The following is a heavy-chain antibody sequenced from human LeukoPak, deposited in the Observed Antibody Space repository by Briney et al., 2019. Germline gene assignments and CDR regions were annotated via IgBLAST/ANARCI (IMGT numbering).Heavy chain of an antibody. CDR1: GGSFSGYY. CDR3: ARSGLVGADFDY. CDR2: IYYSGST. Sequence: SETLSLTCAVYGGSFSGYYWSWIRQPPGKGLEWIGSIYYSGSTYYNPSLKSRVTISVDTSRNQFSLKLSSMTAADTAVYYCARSGLVGADFDYWGQGILVTVSS. J-gene: IGHJ4*02. V-gene: IGHV4-34*01. D-gene: IGHD1-26*01.